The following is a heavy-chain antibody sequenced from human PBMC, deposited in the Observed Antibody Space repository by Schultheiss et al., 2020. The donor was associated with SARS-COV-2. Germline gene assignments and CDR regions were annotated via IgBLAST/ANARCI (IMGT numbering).Heavy chain of an antibody. Sequence: SETLSLTCAVYGGSFSGYYWSWIRQPPGKGLEWIGEISHSGSTNYNPSLKSRVTISVDTSKNQFSLKLSSVTAADTAVYYCARMGAPSSADYWGQGTLVTVSS. CDR2: ISHSGST. D-gene: IGHD3-22*01. J-gene: IGHJ4*02. V-gene: IGHV4-34*01. CDR1: GGSFSGYY. CDR3: ARMGAPSSADY.